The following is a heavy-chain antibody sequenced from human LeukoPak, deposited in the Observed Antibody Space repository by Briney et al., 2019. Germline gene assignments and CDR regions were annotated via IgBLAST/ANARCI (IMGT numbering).Heavy chain of an antibody. Sequence: ASVKVSCKASGYTFTSYGISWVRQAPGQGLEWMGWVSAYNGNTNYVQKLQGRVTMTTDTSTSTAYMELRSLRSDDTAVYYCARVSGEDGYDILTGYYFDYWGQGTLVTVSS. CDR3: ARVSGEDGYDILTGYYFDY. CDR1: GYTFTSYG. CDR2: VSAYNGNT. V-gene: IGHV1-18*01. D-gene: IGHD3-9*01. J-gene: IGHJ4*02.